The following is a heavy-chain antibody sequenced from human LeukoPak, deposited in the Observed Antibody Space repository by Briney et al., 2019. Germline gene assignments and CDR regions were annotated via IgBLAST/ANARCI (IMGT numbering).Heavy chain of an antibody. CDR3: AKGEYQLLPLGYYMDV. Sequence: GGSLRLSCAASGIILSSYAMHWVRQVPGKGLEWVAHTRYDGTNKYYGDSVKGRFTISRDNSKNTLYLQMNSLRAEDTAVYYCAKGEYQLLPLGYYMDVWGRGTTVTVSS. CDR1: GIILSSYA. D-gene: IGHD2-2*01. J-gene: IGHJ6*03. CDR2: TRYDGTNK. V-gene: IGHV3-30*02.